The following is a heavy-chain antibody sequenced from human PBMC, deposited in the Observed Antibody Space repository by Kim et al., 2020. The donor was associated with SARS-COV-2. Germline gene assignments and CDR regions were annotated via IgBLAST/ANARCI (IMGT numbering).Heavy chain of an antibody. CDR3: ARGASFIVA. CDR2: SGRT. V-gene: IGHV4-59*09. D-gene: IGHD3-22*01. J-gene: IGHJ5*02. Sequence: SGRTGYNPPLRSRVTLAIDTSKNQFSLRLTSVTPADTAMYYCARGASFIVAWGQGTLVTVSS.